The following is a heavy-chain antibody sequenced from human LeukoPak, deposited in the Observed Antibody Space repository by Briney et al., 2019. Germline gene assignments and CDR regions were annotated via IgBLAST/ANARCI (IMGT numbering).Heavy chain of an antibody. Sequence: GGSVRLSCAASAFSFSTYAMHWVPQAPGKGLEWVAVISYDGSNKYYADSVKGRFTISRDNSKNALYLQMNSLRAEDTAVYYCARVKGDYYDSSGYFFDYWGQGTLVTVSS. D-gene: IGHD3-22*01. CDR1: AFSFSTYA. CDR3: ARVKGDYYDSSGYFFDY. J-gene: IGHJ4*02. V-gene: IGHV3-30-3*01. CDR2: ISYDGSNK.